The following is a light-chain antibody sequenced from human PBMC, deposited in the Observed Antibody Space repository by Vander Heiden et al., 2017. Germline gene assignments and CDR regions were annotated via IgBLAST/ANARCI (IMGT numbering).Light chain of an antibody. CDR2: WAS. Sequence: SLAVSLGERATINCKSSQSVFYSSNNKNYLAWYQQKPGQPPKLLIYWASTRESGVPDRFSGSGSGTDFTLTISSLQTEDVAVYYCQQYYTTPYTFGQGTKLEIK. CDR3: QQYYTTPYT. CDR1: QSVFYSSNNKNY. V-gene: IGKV4-1*01. J-gene: IGKJ2*01.